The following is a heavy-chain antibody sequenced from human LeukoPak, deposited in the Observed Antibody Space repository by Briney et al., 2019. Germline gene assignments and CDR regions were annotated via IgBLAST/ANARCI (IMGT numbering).Heavy chain of an antibody. CDR3: ARGGELRVWSNCFDP. D-gene: IGHD1-7*01. J-gene: IGHJ5*02. CDR1: GFIFSSYE. Sequence: GGSLRLSCAASGFIFSSYEMNWVRQAPGKGLEWVSYISSSGSTIYYADSVKGRFTISRDNAKNSLYLQMNSLRAEDTAVYYCARGGELRVWSNCFDPQGQGTLVTVSS. V-gene: IGHV3-48*03. CDR2: ISSSGSTI.